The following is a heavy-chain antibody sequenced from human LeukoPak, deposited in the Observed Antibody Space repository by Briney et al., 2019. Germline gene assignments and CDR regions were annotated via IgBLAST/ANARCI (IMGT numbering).Heavy chain of an antibody. CDR3: ATLHGDYGRGGAYNWFDP. D-gene: IGHD4-17*01. CDR2: ISYDGSNK. Sequence: GGSLRLSCAASGFTFSSYTMHWVRQAPGKGLEWVAVISYDGSNKYYADSVKGRFTISRDNSKNTLYLQMNSLRSEDTAVYYCATLHGDYGRGGAYNWFDPWGQGTLVTVSS. J-gene: IGHJ5*02. CDR1: GFTFSSYT. V-gene: IGHV3-30-3*01.